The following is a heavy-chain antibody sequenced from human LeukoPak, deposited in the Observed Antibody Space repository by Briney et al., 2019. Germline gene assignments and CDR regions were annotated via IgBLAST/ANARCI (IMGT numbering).Heavy chain of an antibody. D-gene: IGHD6-13*01. CDR1: GGSISSYY. J-gene: IGHJ4*02. Sequence: SETLSLTCTVSGGSISSYYWSWIRQPPGKGLEWIGYIYYSGSTNYNPSLKSRVTISVDTSKNQFSLKLSSVTAADTAVYYCARDLMGAAAGTSVNYWGQGTLVTVSS. CDR3: ARDLMGAAAGTSVNY. V-gene: IGHV4-59*12. CDR2: IYYSGST.